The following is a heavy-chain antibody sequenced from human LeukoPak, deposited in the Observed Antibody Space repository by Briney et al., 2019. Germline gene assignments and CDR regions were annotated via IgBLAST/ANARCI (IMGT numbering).Heavy chain of an antibody. V-gene: IGHV3-53*01. CDR1: GFTVSSNY. Sequence: GGSLRLSCAASGFTVSSNYMSWVRQAPGKGLEWVSVIYSGGSTCYADSVKGRFTISRDNSKNTLYLQMNSLRAEDTAVYYCARRGCSGGSCYYYYYGMDVWGQGTTVTVSS. CDR3: ARRGCSGGSCYYYYYGMDV. CDR2: IYSGGST. J-gene: IGHJ6*02. D-gene: IGHD2-15*01.